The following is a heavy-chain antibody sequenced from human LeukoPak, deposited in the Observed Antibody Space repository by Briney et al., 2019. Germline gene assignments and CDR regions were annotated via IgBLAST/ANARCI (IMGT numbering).Heavy chain of an antibody. CDR1: GFTLSSYE. V-gene: IGHV3-23*01. D-gene: IGHD3-10*01. J-gene: IGHJ4*02. CDR2: IDYSGGSS. CDR3: AKLESHYYGSGSYYYFDY. Sequence: GGSLRLSCTVSGFTLSSYEMSWIRQAPGKGLEWVSSIDYSGGSSYYADSVKGLFTISRDNSKNTLYLQMNSLRAEDTAVYYCAKLESHYYGSGSYYYFDYWGQGTLVTVSS.